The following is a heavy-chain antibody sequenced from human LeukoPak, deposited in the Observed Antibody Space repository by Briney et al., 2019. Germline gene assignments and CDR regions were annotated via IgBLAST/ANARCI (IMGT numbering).Heavy chain of an antibody. D-gene: IGHD1-26*01. J-gene: IGHJ4*02. CDR1: GGSISSSNW. CDR2: IYHSGST. Sequence: PSETLSLTCAVSGGSISSSNWWSWVRQPPGKGLEWIGEIYHSGSTNYNPSLKSRVTISVDKSKNQFSLKLSSVTAADTAMYYCTRESGPYCPFGYWGQGTLVVVPS. CDR3: TRESGPYCPFGY. V-gene: IGHV4-4*02.